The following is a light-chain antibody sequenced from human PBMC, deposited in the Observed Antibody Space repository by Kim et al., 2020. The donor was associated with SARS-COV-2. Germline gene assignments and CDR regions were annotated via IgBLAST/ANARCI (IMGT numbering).Light chain of an antibody. J-gene: IGKJ1*01. CDR2: DAA. V-gene: IGKV1-12*01. Sequence: ASVGDRVSITCRASQGISTWLAWYQQKPGKAPKLLIYDAASLESGVPSRFSGRGSGTDFTLIIRSLQPEDSATYYCQQTNSFPRTFGQGTKVDIK. CDR1: QGISTW. CDR3: QQTNSFPRT.